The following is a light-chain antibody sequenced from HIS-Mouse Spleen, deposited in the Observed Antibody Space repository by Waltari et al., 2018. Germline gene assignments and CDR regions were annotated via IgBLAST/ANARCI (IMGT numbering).Light chain of an antibody. CDR1: SSDVGGYNY. V-gene: IGLV2-11*01. CDR2: EFS. Sequence: QSALTQPRSVSGSPGQSVTIPCTGTSSDVGGYNYVSWYQQHPGKAPKLMIYEFSKRPSGVPDRFSGSKAGNTASLTSSGLQAEDEADYYCCSYAGSYTGVFGGGTKLTVL. CDR3: CSYAGSYTGV. J-gene: IGLJ2*01.